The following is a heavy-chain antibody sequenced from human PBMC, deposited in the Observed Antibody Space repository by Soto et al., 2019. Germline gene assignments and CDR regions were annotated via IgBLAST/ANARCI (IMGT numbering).Heavy chain of an antibody. Sequence: QVQLVESGGGVVQPGRSLRLSCAASGFTFSSYAMHWVRQAPGKGLKWVAVISYDGSNKYYADSVKGRFTISRDNSKNPLYLQMNSLRAEDTAVYYCARPLWRDDYNWGYFDLWGRGTLVTVSS. V-gene: IGHV3-30-3*01. CDR2: ISYDGSNK. D-gene: IGHD4-4*01. CDR1: GFTFSSYA. CDR3: ARPLWRDDYNWGYFDL. J-gene: IGHJ2*01.